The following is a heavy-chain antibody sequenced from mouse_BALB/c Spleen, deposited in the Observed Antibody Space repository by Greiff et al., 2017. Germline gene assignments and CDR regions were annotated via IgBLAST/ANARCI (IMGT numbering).Heavy chain of an antibody. V-gene: IGHV1-4*02. CDR2: INPSSGYT. CDR1: GYTFTSYT. D-gene: IGHD2-4*01. J-gene: IGHJ4*01. Sequence: VQLQQSAAELARPGASVKMSCKASGYTFTSYTMHWVKQRPGQGLEWIGYINPSSGYTEYNQKFKDKTTLTADKSSSTAYMQLSSLTSEDSAVYYCAIYYDYDSYYYAMDYWGQGTSVTVSS. CDR3: AIYYDYDSYYYAMDY.